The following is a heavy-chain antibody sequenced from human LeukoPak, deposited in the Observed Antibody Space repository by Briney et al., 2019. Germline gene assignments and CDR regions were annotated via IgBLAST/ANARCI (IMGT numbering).Heavy chain of an antibody. J-gene: IGHJ4*02. CDR1: GFTFISYG. D-gene: IGHD6-13*01. CDR3: ARDGRLGYSSSWGYYFDY. V-gene: IGHV3-33*01. Sequence: GGSLRLSCAASGFTFISYGMHWVRKAPGKGLCGVAVIWFVGSNKYYADSVKGRLTISRDNSKNSLYLQMNSLEPEGTAVYYCARDGRLGYSSSWGYYFDYWGKGTLVTVSS. CDR2: IWFVGSNK.